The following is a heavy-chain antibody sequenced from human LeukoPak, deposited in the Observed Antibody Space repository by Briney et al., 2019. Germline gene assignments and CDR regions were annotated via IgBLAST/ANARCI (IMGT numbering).Heavy chain of an antibody. CDR3: ARSPTHDFWSGYYSLLDY. Sequence: ASVKVSCKASGYTFTGYYMHWVRQAPGQGLEWMGWINPNSGGTNYAQKFQGRVTMTRDTSISTAYMELSRLRSDDTAVYYCARSPTHDFWSGYYSLLDYWGQGTLVSVSS. V-gene: IGHV1-2*02. CDR1: GYTFTGYY. D-gene: IGHD3-3*01. CDR2: INPNSGGT. J-gene: IGHJ4*02.